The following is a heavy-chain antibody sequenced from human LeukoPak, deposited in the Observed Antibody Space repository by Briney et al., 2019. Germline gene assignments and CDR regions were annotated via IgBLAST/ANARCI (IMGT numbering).Heavy chain of an antibody. D-gene: IGHD6-19*01. J-gene: IGHJ4*02. CDR1: GFTFSNDW. Sequence: GGSLRLSCAASGFTFSNDWMSWVRQAPGKALEGVGRVKSDTDGGTIDYAARVKGRFTISRDDSESTLYLHMNSLKTEVSAVYYCATGSGHKNDNWGQGTLVTVSS. CDR3: ATGSGHKNDN. CDR2: VKSDTDGGTI. V-gene: IGHV3-15*01.